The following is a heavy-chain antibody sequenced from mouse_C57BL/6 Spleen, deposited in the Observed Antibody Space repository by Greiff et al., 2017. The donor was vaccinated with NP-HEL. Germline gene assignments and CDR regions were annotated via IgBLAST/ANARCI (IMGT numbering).Heavy chain of an antibody. J-gene: IGHJ1*03. Sequence: EVQLQESGPELVKPGASVKISCKASGYSFTDYNMNWVKQSNGKSLEWIGVINPNYGTTSYNQKFKGKATLTVDQSSSTAYMQLNSLTSENSAVYYCASNPSYDYDVRYFDVWGTGTTVTVSS. D-gene: IGHD2-4*01. CDR1: GYSFTDYN. CDR3: ASNPSYDYDVRYFDV. V-gene: IGHV1-39*01. CDR2: INPNYGTT.